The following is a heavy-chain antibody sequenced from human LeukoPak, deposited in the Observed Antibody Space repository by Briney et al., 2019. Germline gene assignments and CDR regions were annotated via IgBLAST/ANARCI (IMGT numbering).Heavy chain of an antibody. D-gene: IGHD3-22*01. J-gene: IGHJ4*02. CDR2: IYYRGSS. CDR1: GGYISSFY. CDR3: ARGLKTHYYDSSGYVDY. Sequence: SETLSLTCTVSGGYISSFYWSWLRQPPGKGLEWIGYIYYRGSSNYNPSLKSRVTISVDTSKNQISLKLSSVTAADTAVYYCARGLKTHYYDSSGYVDYWGQGTLVTVSS. V-gene: IGHV4-59*12.